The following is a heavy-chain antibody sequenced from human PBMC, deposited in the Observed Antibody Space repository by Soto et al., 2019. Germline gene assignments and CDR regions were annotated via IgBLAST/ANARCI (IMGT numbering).Heavy chain of an antibody. CDR1: GFTFSSYS. Sequence: GGSLRLSCAASGFTFSSYSMNWVRRAPGKGLEWVSSISSSSSYIYYADSVKGRFTISRDNAKNSLYLQMNSLRAEDTAVYYCAGDDGFWRTPTRGGMDVRGRGRTGTVAS. CDR3: AGDDGFWRTPTRGGMDV. V-gene: IGHV3-21*01. D-gene: IGHD3-3*01. CDR2: ISSSSSYI. J-gene: IGHJ6*02.